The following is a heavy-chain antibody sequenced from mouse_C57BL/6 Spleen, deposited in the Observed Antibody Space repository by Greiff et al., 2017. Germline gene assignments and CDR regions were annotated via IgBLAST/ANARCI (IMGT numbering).Heavy chain of an antibody. CDR1: GYTFTSYW. J-gene: IGHJ2*01. D-gene: IGHD1-1*01. Sequence: VQLQQPGAELVMPGASVKLSCKASGYTFTSYWMHWVKQRPGQGLEWIGKIDPTDSYTNYNQKFKGKSTLTVDKSSSTAYMQLSSLTSEDSAVYYCARGTTVVPLDYWGQGTTLTVSS. CDR3: ARGTTVVPLDY. CDR2: IDPTDSYT. V-gene: IGHV1-69*01.